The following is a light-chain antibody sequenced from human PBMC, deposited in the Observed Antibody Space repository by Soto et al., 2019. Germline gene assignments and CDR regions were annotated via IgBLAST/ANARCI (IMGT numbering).Light chain of an antibody. CDR1: QSVSSN. CDR3: QQYNNWPPIT. V-gene: IGKV3-15*01. Sequence: EIVMTQSPVTLSVSPGERSTLSCSAGQSVSSNLAWYQQKPGQAPRLLIYGASTRATGIPARFTGSGSGTEFTLTISSLQSEDFAVYYCQQYNNWPPITFGQGTRLEIK. CDR2: GAS. J-gene: IGKJ5*01.